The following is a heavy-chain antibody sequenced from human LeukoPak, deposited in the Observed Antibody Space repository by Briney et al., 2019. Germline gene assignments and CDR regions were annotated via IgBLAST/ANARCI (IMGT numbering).Heavy chain of an antibody. J-gene: IGHJ4*02. D-gene: IGHD3-9*01. CDR1: GYTFTSYG. Sequence: ASMKVSCKASGYTFTSYGISWVRQAPGQGLEWMGWISAYNGNTNYAQKLQGRVTMTTDTSTSTAYMELRSLRSDDTAVYYCARDHFIYDILTGYYGYWGQGTLVTVSS. V-gene: IGHV1-18*01. CDR3: ARDHFIYDILTGYYGY. CDR2: ISAYNGNT.